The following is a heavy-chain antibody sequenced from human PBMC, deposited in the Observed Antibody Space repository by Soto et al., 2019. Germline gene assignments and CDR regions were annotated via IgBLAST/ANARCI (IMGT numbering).Heavy chain of an antibody. J-gene: IGHJ4*02. D-gene: IGHD2-15*01. V-gene: IGHV3-15*01. CDR3: TTEGPGYCSGGSCQAFDY. Sequence: PGGSLRLSCVASGFTFSNGWMSWVRQAPGKGLEWVGRIKSKTDGGTTDYAAPVKGRFTISRDDSKNTLYLQMNNLKTEDTAVYYYTTEGPGYCSGGSCQAFDYWGKGTLVTVSS. CDR1: GFTFSNGW. CDR2: IKSKTDGGTT.